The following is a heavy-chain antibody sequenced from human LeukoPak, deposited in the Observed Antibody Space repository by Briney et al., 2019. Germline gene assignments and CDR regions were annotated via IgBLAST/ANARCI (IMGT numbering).Heavy chain of an antibody. V-gene: IGHV1-69*13. D-gene: IGHD2-2*02. CDR3: ARGVVVVPAAIAPPYYYYYGMDV. J-gene: IGHJ6*02. Sequence: GALVKVSCKASGYTFTSYGISWVRQAPGQGLEWMGGIIPIFGTANYAQKFQGRVTITADESTSTAYMELSSLRSEDTAVYYCARGVVVVPAAIAPPYYYYYGMDVWGQGTTVTVSS. CDR2: IIPIFGTA. CDR1: GYTFTSYG.